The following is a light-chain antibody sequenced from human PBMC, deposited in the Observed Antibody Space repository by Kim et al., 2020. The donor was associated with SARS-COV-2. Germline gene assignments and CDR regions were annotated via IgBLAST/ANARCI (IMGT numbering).Light chain of an antibody. CDR2: QDN. J-gene: IGLJ2*01. Sequence: VSPGQTASITCSGDELGDKYVCWYQHNPGQSPVLVIYQDNKRPSGIPERFSGSNSGNTATLTISGTQAMDEADYYCQAWDSSTAVFGGGTQLTVL. CDR1: ELGDKY. CDR3: QAWDSSTAV. V-gene: IGLV3-1*01.